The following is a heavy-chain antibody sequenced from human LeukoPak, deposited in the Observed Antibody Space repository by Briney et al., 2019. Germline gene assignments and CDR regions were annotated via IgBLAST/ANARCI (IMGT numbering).Heavy chain of an antibody. D-gene: IGHD3-16*01. J-gene: IGHJ4*02. CDR1: GDSISGYY. Sequence: SETLSLTCTVSGDSISGYYWSWIRQPPGKGLEWIGYIHYRGNTNFNPSLKSRVTISVDTSKNQFSLKLNSVTAADTAVYYCARVSPNYDVVTLFDYWGQGTLVTVSS. V-gene: IGHV4-59*01. CDR3: ARVSPNYDVVTLFDY. CDR2: IHYRGNT.